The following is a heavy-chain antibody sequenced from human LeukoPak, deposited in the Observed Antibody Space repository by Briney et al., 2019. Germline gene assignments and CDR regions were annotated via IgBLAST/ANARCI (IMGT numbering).Heavy chain of an antibody. V-gene: IGHV3-21*01. CDR1: GFTFSSYS. D-gene: IGHD3-9*01. CDR2: ISSSSSYI. J-gene: IGHJ4*02. Sequence: PGGSLRLSCAASGFTFSSYSMNWVRQAPGKGLEWVSSISSSSSYIYYADSVKGRFTISRDNAKNSLYLQMNSLRAEDTAVYYCARVSRLYDILTGTFDYWGQGTLVTVSS. CDR3: ARVSRLYDILTGTFDY.